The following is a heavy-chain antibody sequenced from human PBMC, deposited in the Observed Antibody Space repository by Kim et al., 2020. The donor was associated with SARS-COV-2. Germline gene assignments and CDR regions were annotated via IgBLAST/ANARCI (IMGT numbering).Heavy chain of an antibody. V-gene: IGHV4-4*08. CDR3: ARGSIVGATTWFDP. D-gene: IGHD1-26*01. J-gene: IGHJ5*02. Sequence: PSLKSRLTISENTSKNQFSLKLSSVTAADTAVYYCARGSIVGATTWFDPWGQGTLVTVSS.